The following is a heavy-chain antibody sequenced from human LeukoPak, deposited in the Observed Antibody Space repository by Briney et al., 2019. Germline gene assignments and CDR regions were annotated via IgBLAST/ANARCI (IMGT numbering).Heavy chain of an antibody. D-gene: IGHD2-15*01. CDR3: ASTYCSGGSCPYYYYYYMDV. CDR1: GGSISSYY. J-gene: IGHJ6*03. V-gene: IGHV4-59*08. Sequence: SETLSLTCTVSGGSISSYYWSWIRQPPGKGLEWIGYIYYSGSTNYNPSLKSRVTISVDTSKNQFSLKLSSVTAADTAVYYCASTYCSGGSCPYYYYYYMDVWGKGTTATVSS. CDR2: IYYSGST.